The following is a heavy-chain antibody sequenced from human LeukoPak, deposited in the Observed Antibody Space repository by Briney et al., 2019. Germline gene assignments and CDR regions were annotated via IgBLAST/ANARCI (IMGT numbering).Heavy chain of an antibody. CDR1: GYTFTGYY. CDR3: ARDLQHIVFDY. D-gene: IGHD6-13*01. CDR2: INPNSGGT. J-gene: IGHJ4*02. V-gene: IGHV1-2*02. Sequence: GASVKVSCKASGYTFTGYYMHWVRHAPGQGLEWMGWINPNSGGTNYAQKFQGRVTMTRDTSIGTAYMELSRLRSDDTAVYYCARDLQHIVFDYWGQGTLVTVSS.